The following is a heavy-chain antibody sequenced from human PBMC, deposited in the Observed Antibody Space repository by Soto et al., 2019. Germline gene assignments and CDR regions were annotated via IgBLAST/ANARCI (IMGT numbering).Heavy chain of an antibody. CDR2: INHSGST. J-gene: IGHJ3*02. CDR1: GGSFSDYY. Sequence: QVQLQQRGAGLLKPSETLSLTCAVLGGSFSDYYWTWIRQPPGKGLEWIGEINHSGSTSYNPSLTSRLILSVDTSTKEFSLNLSSVTAADTAAYHCVRGRAFMSRVAFDIWGQGTMVTVSS. D-gene: IGHD1-26*01. V-gene: IGHV4-34*02. CDR3: VRGRAFMSRVAFDI.